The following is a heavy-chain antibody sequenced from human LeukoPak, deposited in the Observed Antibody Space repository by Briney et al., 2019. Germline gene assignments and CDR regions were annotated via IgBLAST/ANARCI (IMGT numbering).Heavy chain of an antibody. V-gene: IGHV5-51*01. CDR3: ARLNMGSGWHDAWFDP. Sequence: GVSLKISCKGSGYSSTRAWIGWVRQMPRKGMAWKGIIYPGDSETKYSPSFQGQVTISVHKAISTAYLLWSSLKASDIAMYYSARLNMGSGWHDAWFDPWGQGTLVTVSS. CDR2: IYPGDSET. D-gene: IGHD6-19*01. CDR1: GYSSTRAW. J-gene: IGHJ5*02.